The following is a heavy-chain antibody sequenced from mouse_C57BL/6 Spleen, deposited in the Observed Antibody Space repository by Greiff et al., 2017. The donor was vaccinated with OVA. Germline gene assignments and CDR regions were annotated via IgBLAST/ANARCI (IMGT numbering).Heavy chain of an antibody. J-gene: IGHJ2*01. V-gene: IGHV1-26*01. CDR3: AREEGLRRRYFDY. CDR2: INPNNGGT. CDR1: GYTFTDYY. Sequence: EVQLQQSGPELVKPGASVKISCKASGYTFTDYYMNWVKQSHGKSLEWIGDINPNNGGTSYNQKFKGKATLTVDKSSSTAYMELRSLTSEDSAVYYCAREEGLRRRYFDYWGQGTTLTVSS. D-gene: IGHD2-4*01.